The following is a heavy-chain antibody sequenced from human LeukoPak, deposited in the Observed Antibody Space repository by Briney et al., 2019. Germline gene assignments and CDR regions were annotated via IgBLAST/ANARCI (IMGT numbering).Heavy chain of an antibody. D-gene: IGHD5-24*01. V-gene: IGHV4-34*01. Sequence: PSETLSLTCAVYRGVFRGYYSTRIRQPPGRGLEWIGEINHSGSTNYNPSLKSRVTISVDTSKSQFSLKLNSVTAADTAMYYCARGRDPYWGQGTLVTVSS. CDR2: INHSGST. J-gene: IGHJ4*02. CDR1: RGVFRGYY. CDR3: ARGRDPY.